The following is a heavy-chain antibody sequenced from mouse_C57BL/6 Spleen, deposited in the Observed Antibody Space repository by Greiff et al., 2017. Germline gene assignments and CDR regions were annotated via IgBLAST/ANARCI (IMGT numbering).Heavy chain of an antibody. CDR1: GFTFSDYG. Sequence: EVQRVESGGGLVKPGGSLKLSCAASGFTFSDYGMHWVRQAPEKGLEWVAYISSGSSTIYYADTVKGRFTTSRDNAKNTLFLQMTSLRSEDTAMYYCARREGYGSLYYYAMDYWGQGTSVTVSS. D-gene: IGHD1-1*01. CDR3: ARREGYGSLYYYAMDY. V-gene: IGHV5-17*01. J-gene: IGHJ4*01. CDR2: ISSGSSTI.